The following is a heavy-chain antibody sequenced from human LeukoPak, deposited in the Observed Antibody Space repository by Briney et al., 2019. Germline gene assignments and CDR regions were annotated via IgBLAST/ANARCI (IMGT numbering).Heavy chain of an antibody. J-gene: IGHJ4*02. CDR3: ARVRGYSYGFYYFDY. CDR2: IYYSGST. V-gene: IGHV4-59*01. CDR1: GGSISSYY. D-gene: IGHD5-18*01. Sequence: SETLSLTCTVSGGSISSYYWSWIRQPPGKGLEWIGYIYYSGSTNYNPSLKSRVTISVEASKNQFSLKLSSVTAADTAVYYCARVRGYSYGFYYFDYWGQGTLVTVSS.